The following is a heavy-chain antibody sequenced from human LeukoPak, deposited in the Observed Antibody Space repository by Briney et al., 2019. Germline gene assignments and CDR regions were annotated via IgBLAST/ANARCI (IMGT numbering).Heavy chain of an antibody. D-gene: IGHD1-26*01. CDR2: VSYSGST. J-gene: IGHJ2*01. Sequence: SETLSLTCTVSGGSVSIGSHYWSWVRQPPGKGLEWIGYVSYSGSTNYNPSLKSRVTISVDTSKNQFSLKLSSVIAADTAVFYCARSYYYFDLWGRGTLVTVSS. CDR1: GGSVSIGSHY. V-gene: IGHV4-61*01. CDR3: ARSYYYFDL.